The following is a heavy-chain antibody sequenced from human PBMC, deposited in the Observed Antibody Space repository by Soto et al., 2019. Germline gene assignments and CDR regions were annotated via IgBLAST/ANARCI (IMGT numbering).Heavy chain of an antibody. CDR1: GGSISSGGYY. Sequence: SETLSLTCTVSGGSISSGGYYWSWIRQHPGKGLEWIGYIYYSGSTYYNPSLKSRVTISVDTSKNQFSLKLSSVTAADTAVYYCARVSVAGVTGYYGMDVWGQGTTVTVSS. V-gene: IGHV4-31*03. CDR3: ARVSVAGVTGYYGMDV. CDR2: IYYSGST. J-gene: IGHJ6*02. D-gene: IGHD6-19*01.